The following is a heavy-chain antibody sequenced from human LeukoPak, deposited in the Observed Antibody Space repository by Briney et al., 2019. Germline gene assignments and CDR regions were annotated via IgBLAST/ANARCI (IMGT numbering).Heavy chain of an antibody. V-gene: IGHV1-8*01. CDR1: EYTFTSYD. J-gene: IGHJ4*02. D-gene: IGHD3-22*01. CDR2: MNPNSGNT. Sequence: ASVKVSCKASEYTFTSYDINWVRQDTGQGLEWMGWMNPNSGNTGYAQKFQGRVTMTRNTSINTAYMELSSLRSEDTAVYYCATGYDSSGYLPLGYWGQGTLVTVSS. CDR3: ATGYDSSGYLPLGY.